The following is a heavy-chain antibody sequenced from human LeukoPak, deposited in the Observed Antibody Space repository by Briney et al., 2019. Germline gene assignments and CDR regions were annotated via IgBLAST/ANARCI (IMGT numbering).Heavy chain of an antibody. CDR3: ARDRGSWSDY. V-gene: IGHV4-59*01. D-gene: IGHD1-26*01. J-gene: IGHJ4*02. CDR1: GGSISSYY. Sequence: PSETLSLTCTVSGGSISSYYWSWIRQPPGKGLEWIGYIYYSGSTNYNPSLKSRVTISVDTSKNQFSLKLSSVTAADTAVYYCARDRGSWSDYWGQGTLVTVSS. CDR2: IYYSGST.